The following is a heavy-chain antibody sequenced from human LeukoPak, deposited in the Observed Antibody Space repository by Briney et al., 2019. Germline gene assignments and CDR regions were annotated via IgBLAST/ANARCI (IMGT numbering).Heavy chain of an antibody. J-gene: IGHJ5*02. CDR1: DFTFSNVG. D-gene: IGHD6-19*01. CDR3: ARPAVAGTLRWFDL. CDR2: IRYDGGNN. Sequence: PGGTLRLSCVASDFTFSNVGMHWGRQAPRRGLEWLFVIRYDGGNNYHADSVKGRFSISGDNSKNTLHLQMNTLRPDDTAVYYCARPAVAGTLRWFDLWGQGTLVIVSS. V-gene: IGHV3-30*02.